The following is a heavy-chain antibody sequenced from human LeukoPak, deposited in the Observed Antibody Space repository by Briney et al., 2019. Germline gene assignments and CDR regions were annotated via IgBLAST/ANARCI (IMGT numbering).Heavy chain of an antibody. V-gene: IGHV1-2*02. Sequence: GASVKVSCKASGGTFSSYAISWVRQAPGQGLEWMGWINPNSGGTNYAQKFQGRVTMTRDTSIRTAYMERTRLRSDDTAVYYCARDTDYYGSGRSNWCDPWGQGTLVTVSS. CDR1: GGTFSSYA. J-gene: IGHJ5*02. D-gene: IGHD3-10*01. CDR2: INPNSGGT. CDR3: ARDTDYYGSGRSNWCDP.